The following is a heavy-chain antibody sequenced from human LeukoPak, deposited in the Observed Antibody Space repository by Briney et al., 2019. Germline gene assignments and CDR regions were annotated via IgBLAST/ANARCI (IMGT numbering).Heavy chain of an antibody. CDR3: ASQQYSSGWYYFDY. CDR2: IIPIFGTA. J-gene: IGHJ4*02. D-gene: IGHD6-19*01. V-gene: IGHV1-69*13. Sequence: GASVKVSCKASGGTSSSYAISWVRQAPGQGLEWMGGIIPIFGTANYAQKFQGRVTIPADESTSTAYMELSSLRSEDTAVYYCASQQYSSGWYYFDYWGQGTLVTVSS. CDR1: GGTSSSYA.